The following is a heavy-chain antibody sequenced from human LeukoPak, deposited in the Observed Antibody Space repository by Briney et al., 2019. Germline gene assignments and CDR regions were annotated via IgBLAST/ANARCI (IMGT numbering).Heavy chain of an antibody. D-gene: IGHD1-26*01. J-gene: IGHJ4*02. CDR3: ARTQSQSGSYRYYFGY. CDR1: GASVGSAGYY. Sequence: SETLSLTCTVSGASVGSAGYYWSWVRQPPGGGLEWIGYIYYISNTNYSPSLKSRVTMSVDPSENQFSLKLNSVTAADTAVYYCARTQSQSGSYRYYFGYWGQGTLVTVSS. CDR2: IYYISNT. V-gene: IGHV4-61*08.